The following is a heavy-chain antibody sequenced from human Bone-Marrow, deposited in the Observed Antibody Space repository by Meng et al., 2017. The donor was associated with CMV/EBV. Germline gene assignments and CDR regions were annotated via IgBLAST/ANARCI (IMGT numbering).Heavy chain of an antibody. J-gene: IGHJ6*02. CDR1: GFTFSSYA. Sequence: GESLKISCAASGFTFSSYAMHWVRQAPGKGLEWVAVISYDGSNKYYADSVKGRFTISRDNAKNSLYLQMNGLRAEDTAVYYCARVSSCYTCYYGMDVWGQGTKVTSP. CDR3: ARVSSCYTCYYGMDV. CDR2: ISYDGSNK. V-gene: IGHV3-30*04. D-gene: IGHD2-2*02.